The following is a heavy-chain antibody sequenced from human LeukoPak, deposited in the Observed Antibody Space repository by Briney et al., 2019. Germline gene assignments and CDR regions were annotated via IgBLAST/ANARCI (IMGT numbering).Heavy chain of an antibody. CDR3: ARRSYGSCDY. CDR1: GGSFSGYY. CDR2: INHSGST. D-gene: IGHD3-10*01. J-gene: IGHJ4*02. Sequence: TSSETLSLTCAVYGGSFSGYYWSWIRRPPGKGLEWIGEINHSGSTNYNPSLKSRVTISVDTSKNQFSLKLSSVTAADTAVYYCARRSYGSCDYWGQGTLVTVSS. V-gene: IGHV4-34*01.